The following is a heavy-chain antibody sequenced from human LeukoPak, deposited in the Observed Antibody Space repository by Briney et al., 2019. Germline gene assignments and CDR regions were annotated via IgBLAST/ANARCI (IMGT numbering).Heavy chain of an antibody. CDR2: INPNSGGT. CDR3: ARDSDFWSGYYGDYYYCMDV. V-gene: IGHV1-2*06. CDR1: GYTFTGYY. Sequence: ASVKVSCKASGYTFTGYYMHWVRQAPGQGLEWMGRINPNSGGTNYAQKFQGRVTMTRDTSISTAYMELSRLRSDDTAVYYCARDSDFWSGYYGDYYYCMDVWGKGTTVTVSS. D-gene: IGHD3-3*01. J-gene: IGHJ6*03.